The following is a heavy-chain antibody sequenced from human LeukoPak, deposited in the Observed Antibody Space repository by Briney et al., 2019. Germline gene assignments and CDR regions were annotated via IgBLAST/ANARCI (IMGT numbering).Heavy chain of an antibody. D-gene: IGHD6-6*01. CDR2: ISYDGSSK. V-gene: IGHV3-30*18. Sequence: PGGSLRLSCAASGFTFSNYGMHWVRQAPRKGLEWVAVISYDGSSKYYTDSVKGRFTISRDNSKSALYLQMNSLRAEDSAVYYCAEDLRSSGGYYFDYWGQGTLVTVSS. J-gene: IGHJ4*02. CDR3: AEDLRSSGGYYFDY. CDR1: GFTFSNYG.